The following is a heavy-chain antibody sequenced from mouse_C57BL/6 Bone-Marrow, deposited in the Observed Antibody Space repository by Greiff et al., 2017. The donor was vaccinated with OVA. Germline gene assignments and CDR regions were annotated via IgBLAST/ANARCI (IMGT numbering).Heavy chain of an antibody. CDR2: FYPGSGSI. J-gene: IGHJ4*01. V-gene: IGHV1-62-2*01. Sequence: QVQLKESGAELVKPGASVKLSCKASGYTFTEYTIHWVKQRSGQGLEWIGWFYPGSGSIKYNEKFKDKATLTVDKSSSTVYMELSRVTSEASAVYFCAYRILLLQTAMDYWGQGTSVTVSS. CDR3: AYRILLLQTAMDY. CDR1: GYTFTEYT. D-gene: IGHD1-1*01.